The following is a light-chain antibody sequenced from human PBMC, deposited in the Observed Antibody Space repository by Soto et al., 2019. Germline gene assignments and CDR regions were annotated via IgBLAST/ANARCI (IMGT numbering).Light chain of an antibody. CDR2: EVS. J-gene: IGLJ1*01. V-gene: IGLV2-14*01. CDR3: SSYTSSSTLEV. Sequence: QSVLTQPASVSGSPGQPITISCTGTSSDVGGYNYVSWYQQHPGKVPKLMIYEVSNRPSGVSNRFSGSKSGNTASLTISGLQAEDEADYYCSSYTSSSTLEVFGTGTKVTVL. CDR1: SSDVGGYNY.